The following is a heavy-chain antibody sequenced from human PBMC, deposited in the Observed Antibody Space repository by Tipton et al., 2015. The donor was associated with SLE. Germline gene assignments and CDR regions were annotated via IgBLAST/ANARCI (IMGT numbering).Heavy chain of an antibody. Sequence: SLRLSCAASGFIFSISWMHWVRQAPGKGLVWVARIDSEGITTRYADSVKGRFTISRDNAKNTLYLQIDSLRPEDTAVYYCATAATSLFEFWGQGTLVTVSS. J-gene: IGHJ4*02. D-gene: IGHD6-25*01. CDR2: IDSEGITT. CDR3: ATAATSLFEF. CDR1: GFIFSISW. V-gene: IGHV3-74*01.